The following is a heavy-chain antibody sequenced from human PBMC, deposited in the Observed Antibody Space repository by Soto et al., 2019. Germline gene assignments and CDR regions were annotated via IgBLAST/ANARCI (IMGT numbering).Heavy chain of an antibody. CDR3: ARSTNDYGDRH. CDR1: GYTFTSYD. J-gene: IGHJ4*02. Sequence: QVQLVPSGAEVKKSGASVKVSCKASGYTFTSYDINWVRQATGQGLEWMGWMNPNSGNTGYAQKFQGRVTMTRNNTISTAYTELSSLGSEERAVYYCARSTNDYGDRHWGQGTLVTVSS. CDR2: MNPNSGNT. V-gene: IGHV1-8*01. D-gene: IGHD4-17*01.